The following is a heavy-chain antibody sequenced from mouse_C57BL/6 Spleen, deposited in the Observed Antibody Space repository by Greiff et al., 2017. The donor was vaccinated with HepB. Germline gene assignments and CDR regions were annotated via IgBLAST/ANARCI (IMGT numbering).Heavy chain of an antibody. D-gene: IGHD2-3*01. CDR3: ARGYYEAWFAY. Sequence: VQLQQPGAELVMPGASVKLSCKASGYTFTSYWMHWVKQRPGQGLEWIGEIDPSDSYTNYNQKFKGKSTLTVDKSSSTAYMQLSSLTSEDSAVYYCARGYYEAWFAYWGQGTLVTVSA. J-gene: IGHJ3*01. CDR1: GYTFTSYW. CDR2: IDPSDSYT. V-gene: IGHV1-69*01.